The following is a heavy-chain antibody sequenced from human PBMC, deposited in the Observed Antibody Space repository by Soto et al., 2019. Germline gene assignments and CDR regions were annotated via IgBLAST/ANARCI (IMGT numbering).Heavy chain of an antibody. J-gene: IGHJ4*02. V-gene: IGHV4-39*01. Sequence: QLQLQESGPGLVKPSETLSLTCTVSGDSISSGSYYWGWIRQPPGKGLEWIGSIYYSGSTYYNPSLKSRVTISVDTSKNQFSLKLSSVTAADTAVYYCARGHGGITVFGAPGHFDYWGQGTLVTVSS. D-gene: IGHD3-3*01. CDR3: ARGHGGITVFGAPGHFDY. CDR2: IYYSGST. CDR1: GDSISSGSYY.